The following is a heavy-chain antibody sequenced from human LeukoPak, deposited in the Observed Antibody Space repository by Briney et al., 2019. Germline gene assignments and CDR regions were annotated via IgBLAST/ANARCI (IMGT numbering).Heavy chain of an antibody. CDR3: ARGYSSSSAY. V-gene: IGHV4-61*02. D-gene: IGHD6-6*01. J-gene: IGHJ4*02. CDR1: GGSISSGSYY. CDR2: IYTSGST. Sequence: PSQTLSLTCTVSGGSISSGSYYWSWIRQPAGKGLEWIGRIYTSGSTNYNPSLKSRVTISVDTSKNQFSLKLSSVTAADTAVYYCARGYSSSSAYWGQGTLVIVSS.